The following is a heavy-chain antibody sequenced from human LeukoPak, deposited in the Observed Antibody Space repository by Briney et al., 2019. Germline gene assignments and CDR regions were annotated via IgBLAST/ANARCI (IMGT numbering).Heavy chain of an antibody. CDR1: GGSISGDY. CDR3: ARILGRYFDY. D-gene: IGHD3-10*01. V-gene: IGHV4-59*01. CDR2: IYYIGST. J-gene: IGHJ4*02. Sequence: SETLSLTCAVSGGSISGDYWSWIRQPPGKGLEWIGYIYYIGSTNYNPSLKSRVTISVDTSKNQFSLKLNSVTAADTAVYYCARILGRYFDYWGQGTLVTVSS.